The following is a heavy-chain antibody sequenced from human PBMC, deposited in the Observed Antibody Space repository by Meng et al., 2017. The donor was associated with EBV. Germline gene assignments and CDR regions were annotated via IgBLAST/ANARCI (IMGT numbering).Heavy chain of an antibody. D-gene: IGHD2-15*01. CDR1: GYTFTSYA. J-gene: IGHJ5*02. CDR2: INAGNGNT. CDR3: ARRGGVADWFDP. Sequence: APLLQSGAEVKKPGASVKVSCKASGYTFTSYAMHWVRQAPGQRLEWMGWINAGNGNTKYSQKFQGRVTITRDTSASTAYMELSSLRSEDTAVYYCARRGGVADWFDPWGQGTLVTVSS. V-gene: IGHV1-3*01.